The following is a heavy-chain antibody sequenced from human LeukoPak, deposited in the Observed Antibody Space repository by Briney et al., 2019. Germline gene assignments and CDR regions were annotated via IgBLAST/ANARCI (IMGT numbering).Heavy chain of an antibody. CDR2: VHYSGTT. V-gene: IGHV4-59*08. Sequence: SDTLSLTCTVSDGFITNYYWSWVRQPPGKGLEFIGYVHYSGTTNYNPSLRSRVTISVDTSKNQFSLKLSSVTAADTAVYYCASLRSVGATGSFDYWGQGTLVTVSS. D-gene: IGHD1-26*01. CDR1: DGFITNYY. J-gene: IGHJ4*02. CDR3: ASLRSVGATGSFDY.